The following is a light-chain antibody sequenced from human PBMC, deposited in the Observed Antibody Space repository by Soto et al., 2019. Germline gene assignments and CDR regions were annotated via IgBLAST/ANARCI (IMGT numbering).Light chain of an antibody. CDR1: QSISSGF. Sequence: EVVLTQSPGTLSLSPGERATLSCRASQSISSGFLAWYQQKPGQAPRLLIYGASSRATGIPDRLSGSGSGTHFTLNISRLEHEASAVYYCQLLTFGGGTKVDI. CDR2: GAS. V-gene: IGKV3-20*01. J-gene: IGKJ4*01. CDR3: QLLT.